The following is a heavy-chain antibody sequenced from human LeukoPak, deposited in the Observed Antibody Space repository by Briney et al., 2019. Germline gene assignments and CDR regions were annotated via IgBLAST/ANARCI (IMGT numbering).Heavy chain of an antibody. Sequence: SETLSLTCTVSGGSHSSYYWSWIRQPPGKGLEGMGYIYYSGSTNYNPSLKSRVTISVDTSKNQFSLKLSSVTAADTAVYYCARGSGVTLAPDFDYWGQGTLVTVSS. J-gene: IGHJ4*02. CDR1: GGSHSSYY. CDR2: IYYSGST. CDR3: ARGSGVTLAPDFDY. D-gene: IGHD3-10*01. V-gene: IGHV4-59*01.